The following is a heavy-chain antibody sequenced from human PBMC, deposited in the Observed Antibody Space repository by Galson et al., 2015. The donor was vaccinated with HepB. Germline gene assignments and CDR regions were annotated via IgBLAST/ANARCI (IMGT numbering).Heavy chain of an antibody. J-gene: IGHJ5*02. CDR3: ARGPFGVSVGGNPNNRFDA. Sequence: SVKVSCKAAGYRFSSYSISWVRQAPGQGLEWMGWISAYNGHTKYARKLQGRVTLTTDSSTSTAYMELRRLRSDDTAVYFCARGPFGVSVGGNPNNRFDAWGQGTLVTGSS. V-gene: IGHV1-18*01. CDR1: GYRFSSYS. D-gene: IGHD3-3*01. CDR2: ISAYNGHT.